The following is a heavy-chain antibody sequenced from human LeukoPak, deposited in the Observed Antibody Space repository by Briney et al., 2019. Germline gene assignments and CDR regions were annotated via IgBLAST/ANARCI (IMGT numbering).Heavy chain of an antibody. D-gene: IGHD3-22*01. V-gene: IGHV3-23*01. Sequence: GGTLRLSCAATGFTFSSYAMSWVRQAPGKGLEWVSAISGSGGSTYYADSVKGRFTISRDNSKNTLYLQMNSLRAEDTAVYYCAKLGSGYYLYYFDYWGQGTLVTVSS. J-gene: IGHJ4*02. CDR1: GFTFSSYA. CDR2: ISGSGGST. CDR3: AKLGSGYYLYYFDY.